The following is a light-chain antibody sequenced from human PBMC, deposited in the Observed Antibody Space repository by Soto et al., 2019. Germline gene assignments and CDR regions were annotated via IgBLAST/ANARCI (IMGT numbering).Light chain of an antibody. CDR1: QSVSSNF. V-gene: IGKV3-20*01. CDR2: GAS. CDR3: QQYSTSPWT. Sequence: PGERATLSCRASQSVSSNFLAWYQQKPGQAPRLLFYGASSRATGIPDRFSGSGSGTDFTLTISRLEPEDFAVYYCQQYSTSPWTFGQGTKVDIK. J-gene: IGKJ1*01.